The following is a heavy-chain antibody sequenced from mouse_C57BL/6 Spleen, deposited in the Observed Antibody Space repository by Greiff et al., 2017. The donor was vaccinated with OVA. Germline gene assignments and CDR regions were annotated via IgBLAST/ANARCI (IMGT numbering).Heavy chain of an antibody. D-gene: IGHD1-1*01. Sequence: DVKLVESEGGLVQPGSSMKLSCTASGFTFSDYYMAWVRQVPEKGLEWVANINYDGSSTYYLDSLKSRFIISRDNAKNILYLQMSSLKSEDTATYYCARDAHYYGSSYGWYFDVWGTGTTVTVSS. CDR2: INYDGSST. CDR1: GFTFSDYY. V-gene: IGHV5-16*01. CDR3: ARDAHYYGSSYGWYFDV. J-gene: IGHJ1*03.